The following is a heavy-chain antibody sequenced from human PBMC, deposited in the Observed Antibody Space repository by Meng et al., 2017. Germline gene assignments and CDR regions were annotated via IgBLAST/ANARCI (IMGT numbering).Heavy chain of an antibody. CDR3: AKDGRGSYYSSNFDY. CDR1: GFTFSSYA. Sequence: GGSLRLSCAASGFTFSSYAMSWVRQAPGKGLEWVSAISGSGGSTYYADSVKGRFTISRDNSKNTLYLQMNGLRAEDTAVYYCAKDGRGSYYSSNFDYWGQGTLVTVSS. V-gene: IGHV3-23*01. J-gene: IGHJ4*02. D-gene: IGHD1-26*01. CDR2: ISGSGGST.